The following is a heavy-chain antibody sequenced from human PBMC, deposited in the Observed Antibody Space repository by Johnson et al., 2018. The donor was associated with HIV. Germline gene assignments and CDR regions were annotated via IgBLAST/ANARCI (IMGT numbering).Heavy chain of an antibody. CDR2: ISGSGGST. Sequence: LVESGGGLVQPGGSLRLSCAASGFTFSSYAMSWVRQAPGKGLEWVSAISGSGGSTYYADSVKGRFTISRDNSKNTLYLQMNSLRAEDTAVYYCARIRVAVITEVGAFDIWGQGTMVTVSS. D-gene: IGHD3-22*01. CDR1: GFTFSSYA. J-gene: IGHJ3*02. CDR3: ARIRVAVITEVGAFDI. V-gene: IGHV3-23*04.